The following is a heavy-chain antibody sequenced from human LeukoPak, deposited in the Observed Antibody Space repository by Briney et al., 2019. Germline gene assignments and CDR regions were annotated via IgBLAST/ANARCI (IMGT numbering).Heavy chain of an antibody. J-gene: IGHJ3*02. CDR3: ARGHLRSSSWYSVLAFDI. CDR2: MYHSGSS. Sequence: SSETLSLTCTVSRYSISSGYYWGWIRQPPGKGLEWIGTMYHSGSSYYNPSLKSRVTISVDTSKNQFSLKLSSVTAADTAVYYCARGHLRSSSWYSVLAFDIWGQGTMVTVSS. D-gene: IGHD6-13*01. V-gene: IGHV4-38-2*02. CDR1: RYSISSGYY.